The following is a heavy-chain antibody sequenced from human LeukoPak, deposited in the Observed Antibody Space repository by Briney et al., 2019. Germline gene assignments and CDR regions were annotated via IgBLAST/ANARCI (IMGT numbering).Heavy chain of an antibody. V-gene: IGHV3-53*01. CDR2: IYSGGST. J-gene: IGHJ4*02. CDR3: AREIRAAMVNSY. D-gene: IGHD5-18*01. Sequence: GGSLRLSCAASGFTVSSNYMSWVRQAPGKGLEWVSVIYSGGSTYYADSVKGRFTISRDNSKNTLYLQMNSLRAEDTAVYYCAREIRAAMVNSYWGQGTLVTVSS. CDR1: GFTVSSNY.